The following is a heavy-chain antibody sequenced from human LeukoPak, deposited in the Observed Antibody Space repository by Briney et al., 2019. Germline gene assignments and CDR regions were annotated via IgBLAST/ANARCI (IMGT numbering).Heavy chain of an antibody. Sequence: ASVNVSFKASGYTFTSYYMHWVRQAPGQGLEGMGIINPSGGDTSYAQKFQGRLTMTRDTSTNTVYMELTSLRSEDTAVYYCAREVMDNLRFDYWGQGTLVTVSS. V-gene: IGHV1-46*01. CDR1: GYTFTSYY. CDR2: INPSGGDT. J-gene: IGHJ4*02. CDR3: AREVMDNLRFDY. D-gene: IGHD1-14*01.